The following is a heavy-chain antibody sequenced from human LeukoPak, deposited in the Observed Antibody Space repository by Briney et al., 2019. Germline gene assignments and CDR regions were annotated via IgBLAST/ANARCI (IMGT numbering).Heavy chain of an antibody. CDR3: ARGAGVEVDY. Sequence: PSETLSLTCTVSGGFISSGGYYCSWIRQHPGKGLEWIGYIYYSGSTYYNPSLKSRITISVDTSKNQFSLKLSSVTAADTAVYYCARGAGVEVDYWGQGTLVTVSS. D-gene: IGHD7-27*01. J-gene: IGHJ4*02. V-gene: IGHV4-31*03. CDR1: GGFISSGGYY. CDR2: IYYSGST.